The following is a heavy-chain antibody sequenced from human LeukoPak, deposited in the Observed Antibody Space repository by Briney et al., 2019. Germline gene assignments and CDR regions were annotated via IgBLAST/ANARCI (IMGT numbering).Heavy chain of an antibody. J-gene: IGHJ4*02. D-gene: IGHD2/OR15-2a*01. Sequence: GGSLRLSCAASGFTFSSSWMSWVRQAPGKGLEWVATIKQDRSDKYFVDSVKGRFTISGDNAKNSLYLQMNSLRAEDTAVYYCARNRARFDYWGQGTLVTVPS. CDR3: ARNRARFDY. CDR2: IKQDRSDK. CDR1: GFTFSSSW. V-gene: IGHV3-7*04.